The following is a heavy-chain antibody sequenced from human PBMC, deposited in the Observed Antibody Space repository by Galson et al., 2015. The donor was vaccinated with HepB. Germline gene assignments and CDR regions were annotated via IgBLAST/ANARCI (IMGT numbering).Heavy chain of an antibody. CDR3: ARDVSNDCSGGSCYTYWYFDL. D-gene: IGHD2-15*01. J-gene: IGHJ2*01. Sequence: SVKVSCKASGYTFTSYYMHWVRQAPGQGLEWMGIINPRGGSTSYAQKFQGRVTMTRDTSTSTVYMELSSLRSEDTAVYYCARDVSNDCSGGSCYTYWYFDLWGRGTLVTVSS. CDR1: GYTFTSYY. V-gene: IGHV1-46*01. CDR2: INPRGGST.